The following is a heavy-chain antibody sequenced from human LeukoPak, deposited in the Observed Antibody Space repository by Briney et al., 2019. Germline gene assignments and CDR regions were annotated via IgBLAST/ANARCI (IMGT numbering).Heavy chain of an antibody. CDR3: ARAYDSSGYWPEYFHP. Sequence: GGSLRLSCAAPGFAVSNNNISWVRQAPGKGLEWVSIIFVGVGTHYADSVNGRFTLSRHNSKNTLCLQMDRLRTEATALYFCARAYDSSGYWPEYFHPWGKGTLVPVSS. CDR1: GFAVSNNN. V-gene: IGHV3-53*04. J-gene: IGHJ1*01. CDR2: IFVGVGT. D-gene: IGHD3-22*01.